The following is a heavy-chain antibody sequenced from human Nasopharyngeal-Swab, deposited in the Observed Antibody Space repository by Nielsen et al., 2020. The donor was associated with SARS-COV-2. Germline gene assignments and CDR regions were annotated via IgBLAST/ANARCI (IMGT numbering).Heavy chain of an antibody. CDR1: GFTFSSYE. Sequence: GESLKISCAASGFTFSSYEMNWVRQAPGRGLEWVSYISTSGSIYIADSVRGRFTISRDNAKNSLYLQMNSLRVEDTAVYYCARWFSDAYTYLWYFDLWGRGTLVTVSS. CDR3: ARWFSDAYTYLWYFDL. J-gene: IGHJ2*01. D-gene: IGHD5-24*01. CDR2: ISTSGSI. V-gene: IGHV3-48*03.